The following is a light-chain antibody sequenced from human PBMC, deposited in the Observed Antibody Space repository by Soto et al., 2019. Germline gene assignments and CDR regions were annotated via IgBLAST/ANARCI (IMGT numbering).Light chain of an antibody. J-gene: IGKJ1*01. CDR1: QSVSSNY. V-gene: IGKV3-20*01. CDR3: QHYGNSPQT. CDR2: GAS. Sequence: EIVLTQSPGTLSLSPGERSTLSCRASQSVSSNYLALYQQKPGQAPRLLMYGASSRDTGIPDRFSGSGSGTDFTLTISRLDPEDFAVYYCQHYGNSPQTFCQATKVDIK.